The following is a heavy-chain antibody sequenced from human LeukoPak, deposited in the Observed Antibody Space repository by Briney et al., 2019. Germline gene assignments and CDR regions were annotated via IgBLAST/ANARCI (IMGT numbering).Heavy chain of an antibody. CDR2: LYSGGNT. CDR1: GFTVSSDF. Sequence: GGSLRLSCAASGFTVSSDFMIWVRQAPGRGLEWVSILYSGGNTYYAGSVKGRFTISRDNSKNTLFLQMNSLRAEDTAVYYCARQRGTTVTTYQVYWGQGTLVTVSS. V-gene: IGHV3-66*04. J-gene: IGHJ4*02. CDR3: ARQRGTTVTTYQVY. D-gene: IGHD4-17*01.